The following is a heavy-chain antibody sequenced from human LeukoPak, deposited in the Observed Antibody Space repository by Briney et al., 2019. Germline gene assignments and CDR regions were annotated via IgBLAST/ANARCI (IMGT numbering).Heavy chain of an antibody. J-gene: IGHJ6*03. CDR2: IIPIFGTA. Sequence: ASVKVSCKASGGTFSSYAINWVRQAPGQGLEWMGGIIPIFGTANYAQKFQGRVTITADESTSTAYMELSSLRSEDTAVYYCARDIVVVVADRLSYEGYMDVWGKGTTVTVSS. CDR3: ARDIVVVVADRLSYEGYMDV. V-gene: IGHV1-69*01. D-gene: IGHD2-15*01. CDR1: GGTFSSYA.